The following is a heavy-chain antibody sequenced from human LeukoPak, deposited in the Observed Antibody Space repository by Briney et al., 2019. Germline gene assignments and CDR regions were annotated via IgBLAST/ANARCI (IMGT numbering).Heavy chain of an antibody. V-gene: IGHV4-39*07. D-gene: IGHD5-12*01. J-gene: IGHJ4*02. CDR2: LHYSGST. CDR1: GGSISSSTYY. CDR3: ARDSNSGYDFDY. Sequence: SETLSLTCNVSGGSISSSTYYWGWIRQPPGKGLEWIGGYLHYSGSTNYNPSLKSRVTISVDTSKNQFSLKLSSVTAADTAVYYCARDSNSGYDFDYWGQGTLVTVSS.